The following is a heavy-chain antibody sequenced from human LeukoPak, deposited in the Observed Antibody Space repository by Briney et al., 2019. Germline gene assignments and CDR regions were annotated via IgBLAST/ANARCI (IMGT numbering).Heavy chain of an antibody. CDR1: GGSFSGYY. J-gene: IGHJ4*02. V-gene: IGHV4-34*01. D-gene: IGHD3-22*01. CDR3: ARWQFILVDDSSGYYSH. Sequence: PSETLSLTCAVYGGSFSGYYWSWIRQRPGKGLGWIGEINHSGSTNYNPSLKSRVTISVDTSKNQFSLKLSSVTAADTAVYYCARWQFILVDDSSGYYSHWGQGTLVTVSS. CDR2: INHSGST.